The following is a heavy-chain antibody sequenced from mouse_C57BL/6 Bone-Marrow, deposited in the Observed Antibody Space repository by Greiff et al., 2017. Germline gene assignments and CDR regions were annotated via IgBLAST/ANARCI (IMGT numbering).Heavy chain of an antibody. D-gene: IGHD2-2*01. CDR3: AREGGGGYHYCAMDY. Sequence: QVQLQQSGAELVKPGASVKISCKASGYAFSSYWMNWVKQRPGTGLEWIGQIYPGDGDTNYNGKFKGKATLTADKSSSTAYMQLSSLASEGSAVYFCAREGGGGYHYCAMDYWGQGTSVTVSS. CDR2: IYPGDGDT. CDR1: GYAFSSYW. J-gene: IGHJ4*01. V-gene: IGHV1-80*01.